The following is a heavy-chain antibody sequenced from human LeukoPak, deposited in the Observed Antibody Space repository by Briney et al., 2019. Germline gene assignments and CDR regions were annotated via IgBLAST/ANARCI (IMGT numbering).Heavy chain of an antibody. Sequence: PSETLSLTCAVCGGSFSGYYWSWIRQPPGKGLEWIGEINHSGSTNYNPSLKSRVTISVDTSKNQFSLKLSSVTAADTAVYYCARGSPLYFWSGYYPLYWFDPWGQGTLVTVSS. D-gene: IGHD3-3*01. CDR2: INHSGST. CDR3: ARGSPLYFWSGYYPLYWFDP. J-gene: IGHJ5*02. V-gene: IGHV4-34*01. CDR1: GGSFSGYY.